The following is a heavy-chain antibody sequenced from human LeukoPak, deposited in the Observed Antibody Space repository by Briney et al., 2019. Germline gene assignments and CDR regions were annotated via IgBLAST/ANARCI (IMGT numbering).Heavy chain of an antibody. D-gene: IGHD5-18*01. Sequence: PSETLSLTSAVSGASINTHYSSGMRQPPGKGVEGIGYMLDTVTTKHNPSLTGRFPLSADTSKNQFSLRLTSVTAADTAVYYCATIKRGNIFGYFDFWGQGIPVTVSS. CDR2: MLDTVTT. V-gene: IGHV4-59*11. CDR3: ATIKRGNIFGYFDF. J-gene: IGHJ4*02. CDR1: GASINTHY.